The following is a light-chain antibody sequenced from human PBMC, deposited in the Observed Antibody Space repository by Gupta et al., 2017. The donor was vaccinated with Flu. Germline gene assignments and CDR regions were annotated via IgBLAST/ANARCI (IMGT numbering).Light chain of an antibody. V-gene: IGKV3-11*01. Sequence: EIVLTQSPATLSLSPGERATLSCRASQSVSSYLAWYQQKPGQAPRLLIYDASNRATGIPARCSGRWSGTDFTLTISSLEPEDFAVYYCQQRSNWPPTFGQGTKLEIK. CDR1: QSVSSY. J-gene: IGKJ2*01. CDR2: DAS. CDR3: QQRSNWPPT.